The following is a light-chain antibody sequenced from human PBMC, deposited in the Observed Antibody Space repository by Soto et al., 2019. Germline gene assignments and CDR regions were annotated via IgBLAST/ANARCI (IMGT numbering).Light chain of an antibody. CDR2: DAS. CDR3: QQSYSTPPT. CDR1: QSISSY. J-gene: IGKJ1*01. Sequence: DIQMTQSPSSLSASVGDRVTITCRASQSISSYLNWYQQKPGKAPKLLIYDASTLQSGVPSRFSGSGSGTDFTLTISSLQPEDFATYYCQQSYSTPPTFGQGTKV. V-gene: IGKV1-39*01.